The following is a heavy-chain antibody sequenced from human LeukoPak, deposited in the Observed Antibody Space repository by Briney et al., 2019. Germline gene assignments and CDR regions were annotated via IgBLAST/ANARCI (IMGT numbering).Heavy chain of an antibody. CDR1: GLSTDGYG. CDR3: VRDVSSNWYTFNL. V-gene: IGHV3-20*04. D-gene: IGHD6-13*01. Sequence: PGGSLGLSCKDSGLSTDGYGMSWVRQVPGKGLEWVCGINWDGGNRHCADSVKGRFSISRDNAENSLFLDMSSLRVEDTAFYYCVRDVSSNWYTFNLWGQGTQVTVTS. J-gene: IGHJ4*02. CDR2: INWDGGNR.